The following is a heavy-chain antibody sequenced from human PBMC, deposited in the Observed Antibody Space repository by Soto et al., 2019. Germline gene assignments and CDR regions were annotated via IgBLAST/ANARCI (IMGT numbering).Heavy chain of an antibody. V-gene: IGHV3-53*04. CDR3: ARDQFGELYGAFDI. CDR2: IYSGGST. D-gene: IGHD3-10*01. J-gene: IGHJ3*02. Sequence: GGSLRLSCAASGFTVSSNYMSWVRQAPGKGLEWVSVIYSGGSTYYADSVKGRFTISRHNSKNTLYLQMNSLRAEDTAVYYCARDQFGELYGAFDIWGQGTMVTVSS. CDR1: GFTVSSNY.